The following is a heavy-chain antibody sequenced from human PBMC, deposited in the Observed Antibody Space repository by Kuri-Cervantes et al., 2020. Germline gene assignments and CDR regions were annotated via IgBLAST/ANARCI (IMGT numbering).Heavy chain of an antibody. V-gene: IGHV1-69*05. D-gene: IGHD2-8*01. CDR1: GDTFSSYA. Sequence: SVKVSCKASGDTFSSYAISWVRQAPGQGLEWMGGIIPIFGTANYAQKFQGRVTITTDESTSTAYMELSSLRSEDTAVYYCARDQDCTNGICIPDFWGQGTLVTVSS. CDR2: IIPIFGTA. CDR3: ARDQDCTNGICIPDF. J-gene: IGHJ4*02.